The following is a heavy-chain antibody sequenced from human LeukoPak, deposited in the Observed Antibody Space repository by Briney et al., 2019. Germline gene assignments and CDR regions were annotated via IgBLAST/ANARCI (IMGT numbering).Heavy chain of an antibody. Sequence: GASVKASCKASGYTFTSYYMHWVRQAPGQGLEWMGIINPSGGSTSYAQKFQGRVTMTRDMSTSTVYMELSSLRSEDTAVYYCARASSSPSPGYCTNGVCVPGYYMDVWGKGTTVTVSS. CDR2: INPSGGST. CDR3: ARASSSPSPGYCTNGVCVPGYYMDV. V-gene: IGHV1-46*01. CDR1: GYTFTSYY. J-gene: IGHJ6*03. D-gene: IGHD2-8*01.